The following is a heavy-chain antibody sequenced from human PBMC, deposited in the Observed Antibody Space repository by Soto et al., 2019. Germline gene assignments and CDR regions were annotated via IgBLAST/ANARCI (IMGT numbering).Heavy chain of an antibody. V-gene: IGHV4-31*03. Sequence: QVQLQDSGPGLVKPSQTLSLTCTVSGGSISSGGYYWSWIRQHPGEGLEWIGYIYYSGSTYYNPSLKSRVTISVDTSKNHCSLKLSSVTAADTAVSYCRIGHDDDDFDIWCQGTMVTVSS. CDR1: GGSISSGGYY. CDR3: RIGHDDDDFDI. D-gene: IGHD3-3*01. J-gene: IGHJ3*02. CDR2: IYYSGST.